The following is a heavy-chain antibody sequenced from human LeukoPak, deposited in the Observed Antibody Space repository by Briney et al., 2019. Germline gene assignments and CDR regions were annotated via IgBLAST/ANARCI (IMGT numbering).Heavy chain of an antibody. CDR3: ARDDYGDYFFDY. D-gene: IGHD4-17*01. Sequence: GGSLRLSCAAPGFTFSSHSMNWVRLAPGKGLEWVSSISSSSSYKYYADAVKGRFTISRDNAKNSLYLQMNSLRAEDTAVYYCARDDYGDYFFDYWGQGTLVTVSS. CDR1: GFTFSSHS. V-gene: IGHV3-21*01. J-gene: IGHJ4*02. CDR2: ISSSSSYK.